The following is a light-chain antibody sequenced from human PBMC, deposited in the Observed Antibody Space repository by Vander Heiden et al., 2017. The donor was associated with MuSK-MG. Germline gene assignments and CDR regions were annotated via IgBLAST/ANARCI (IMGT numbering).Light chain of an antibody. J-gene: IGLJ2*01. Sequence: SVLTHPPSASGTPGQRVTSSCSRSSSNIGSNTVNWYQQLPGTAPKLLIYSNNQRPSGVPDRFSGSKSGTSASLAISGLQSEDEADYYCAAWDDSLNGPVFGGGTKLTVL. CDR3: AAWDDSLNGPV. CDR1: SSNIGSNT. V-gene: IGLV1-44*01. CDR2: SNN.